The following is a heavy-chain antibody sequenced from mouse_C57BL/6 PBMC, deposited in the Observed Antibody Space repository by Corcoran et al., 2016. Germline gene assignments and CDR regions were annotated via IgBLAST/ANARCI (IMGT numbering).Heavy chain of an antibody. CDR2: IYPGSGNT. Sequence: VQLKQSGAELVRPGASVKLSCKASGYTFTDYYINWVKQRPGEGLEWIARIYPGSGNTYYNEKFKGKATLTAEKSSSTAYMQLSSLTSEDSAVYFCARSDDGSSGFAYWGQGTLVTVSA. V-gene: IGHV1-76*01. D-gene: IGHD1-1*01. J-gene: IGHJ3*01. CDR3: ARSDDGSSGFAY. CDR1: GYTFTDYY.